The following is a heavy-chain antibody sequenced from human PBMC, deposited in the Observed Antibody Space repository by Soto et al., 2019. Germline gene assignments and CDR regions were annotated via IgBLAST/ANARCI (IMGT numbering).Heavy chain of an antibody. Sequence: PSDTMSLTCTVSGGSISSYYWTWIRQSPDKGLECIGYIFSSGTTIYNPSLKSRVSISKDMSKNQFSLTLRSVTAADTAVYYCGRGRAIVARRYFDYWGQVGLFTVSS. CDR1: GGSISSYY. J-gene: IGHJ4*02. D-gene: IGHD6-6*01. V-gene: IGHV4-59*13. CDR2: IFSSGTT. CDR3: GRGRAIVARRYFDY.